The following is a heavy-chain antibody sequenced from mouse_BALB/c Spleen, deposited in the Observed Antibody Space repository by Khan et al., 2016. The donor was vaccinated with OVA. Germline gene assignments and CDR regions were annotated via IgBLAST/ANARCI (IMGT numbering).Heavy chain of an antibody. D-gene: IGHD3-3*01. CDR1: GYSFTSYY. Sequence: VQLQQSGPDLMKPGASVNISCKASGYSFTSYYIHWVKQSHGKSLEWIGYIDPFNGGTDYNQKFKGKATLTVDKSSNTAYMHLSSLTSEDSAVYYWARGTFDYWGQGTLVTVST. V-gene: IGHV1S135*01. CDR2: IDPFNGGT. CDR3: ARGTFDY. J-gene: IGHJ3*01.